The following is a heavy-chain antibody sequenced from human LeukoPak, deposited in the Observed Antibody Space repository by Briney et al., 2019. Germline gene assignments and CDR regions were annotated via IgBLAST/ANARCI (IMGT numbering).Heavy chain of an antibody. V-gene: IGHV3-7*01. Sequence: GGSLTLSCAASGFSFSRYWMNWLRQATGKGLEWVANIKGDGHEKNYVDSVKGRFSITRDNARNSLYLQMDSLRAEDTAVYYCAKEGAYPIITYDSWGQGALVTVSS. CDR2: IKGDGHEK. CDR3: AKEGAYPIITYDS. J-gene: IGHJ5*01. CDR1: GFSFSRYW. D-gene: IGHD3-10*01.